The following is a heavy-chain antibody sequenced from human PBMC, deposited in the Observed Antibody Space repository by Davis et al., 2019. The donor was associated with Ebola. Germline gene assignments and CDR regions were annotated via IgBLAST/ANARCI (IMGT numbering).Heavy chain of an antibody. V-gene: IGHV3-23*01. CDR1: GFTFTIHA. D-gene: IGHD3-3*01. CDR3: AKGSVTIFGVAPDYYGMDV. CDR2: ISGTGGST. Sequence: GESLKISCAASGFTFTIHAMSWVRQAPGKGLEWVSAISGTGGSTYFADSVKGRFTISRDNSKNTLYLQMNSLRAEDTAVYYCAKGSVTIFGVAPDYYGMDVWGKGTTVTVSS. J-gene: IGHJ6*04.